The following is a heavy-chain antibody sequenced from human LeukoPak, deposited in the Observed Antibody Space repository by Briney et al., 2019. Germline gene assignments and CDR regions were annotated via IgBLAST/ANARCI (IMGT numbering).Heavy chain of an antibody. D-gene: IGHD2-15*01. CDR3: ARPHKSTTCSGGSCYPVYFDY. CDR2: IYPGDSDT. V-gene: IGHV5-51*01. CDR1: GYSFTSYW. J-gene: IGHJ4*02. Sequence: GESLKISCKGSGYSFTSYWIGWVRQMPGKGLEWMGIIYPGDSDTIYSPSFQGQVTISADKSISTAYLQWSSLKASDTAMYYCARPHKSTTCSGGSCYPVYFDYWGQGTLVTVSS.